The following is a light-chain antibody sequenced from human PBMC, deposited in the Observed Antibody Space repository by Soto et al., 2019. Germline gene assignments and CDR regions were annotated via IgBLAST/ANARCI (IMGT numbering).Light chain of an antibody. CDR1: SSNIGSNT. V-gene: IGLV1-44*01. Sequence: QSVLTQPPSTSGTPGQRVTISCSGSSSNIGSNTVHWYQQIPGTAPKLLIYTNNQRSSGVSDRFSGSKSDTSASLVISGLQSEDEADYYCPTWDNGLTGVVFGGGTKLNVL. J-gene: IGLJ2*01. CDR2: TNN. CDR3: PTWDNGLTGVV.